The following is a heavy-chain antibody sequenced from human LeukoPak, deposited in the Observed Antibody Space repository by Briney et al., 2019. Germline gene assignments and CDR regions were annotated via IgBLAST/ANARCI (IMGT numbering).Heavy chain of an antibody. V-gene: IGHV3-66*01. CDR2: IYSGGST. Sequence: GGSLRLSCAASGFTVSSNYMSWVRQAPGKGLEWVSDIYSGGSTYYADSVKGRFTISRDNSKNTLYLQMNSLRAEDTAVYYCARDPPYCSGGSCYQEEGYWGQGTLVTVSS. CDR3: ARDPPYCSGGSCYQEEGY. CDR1: GFTVSSNY. J-gene: IGHJ4*02. D-gene: IGHD2-15*01.